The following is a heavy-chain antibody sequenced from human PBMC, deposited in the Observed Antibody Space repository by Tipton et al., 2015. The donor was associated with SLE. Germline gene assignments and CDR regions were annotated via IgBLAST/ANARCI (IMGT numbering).Heavy chain of an antibody. J-gene: IGHJ5*02. V-gene: IGHV4-34*01. D-gene: IGHD6-13*01. Sequence: TLSLTCAVYGGSFSDYYWSWIRQPPGKGLEWIGEINHSGSTNYNTSLKSRVTISLGTSKNQLSLKLTSVTAADTAVYFCTRSLYNTNWFWFDPWGQGTLVIVSS. CDR1: GGSFSDYY. CDR3: TRSLYNTNWFWFDP. CDR2: INHSGST.